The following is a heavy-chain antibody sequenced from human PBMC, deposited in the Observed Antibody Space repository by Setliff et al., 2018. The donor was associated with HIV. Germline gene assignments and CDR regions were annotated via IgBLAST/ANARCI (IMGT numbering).Heavy chain of an antibody. D-gene: IGHD3-10*01. V-gene: IGHV5-51*01. CDR1: GSSFSSYW. J-gene: IGHJ4*02. CDR2: IYPGDSDT. CDR3: ARHGQYGSGSYYNRPFDF. Sequence: GESLKISCKGSGSSFSSYWIGWVRQMPGKGLEWMGIIYPGDSDTKYSPSFQGQVTISGDKSISTAYLQWSSLKSSDTAMYYCARHGQYGSGSYYNRPFDFWGQGTLVTVSS.